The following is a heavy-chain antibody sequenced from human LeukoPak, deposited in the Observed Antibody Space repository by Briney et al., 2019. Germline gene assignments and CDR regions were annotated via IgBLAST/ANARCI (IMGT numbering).Heavy chain of an antibody. J-gene: IGHJ4*02. CDR3: GRSSGVSDY. CDR2: INSDGSSI. V-gene: IGHV3-74*03. Sequence: PGGSLRLSCVASGFTFSRYWMHWVRQAPGKGLVWVSRINSDGSSITYADSVKGRFTISRDNAKNTLSLQMTGLRVEGAAVYYCGRSSGVSDYWGQGALVTVSS. CDR1: GFTFSRYW. D-gene: IGHD7-27*01.